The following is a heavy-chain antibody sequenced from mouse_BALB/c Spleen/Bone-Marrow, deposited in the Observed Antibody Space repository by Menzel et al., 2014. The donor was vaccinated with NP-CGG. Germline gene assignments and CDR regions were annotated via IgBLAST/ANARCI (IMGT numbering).Heavy chain of an antibody. CDR2: IHPSDSET. D-gene: IGHD2-1*01. CDR1: GYSFTTYW. J-gene: IGHJ3*01. Sequence: QVHLQQPGTEVVRPGASVKLSCKASGYSFTTYWMNRVKQRPGQGLEWIGMIHPSDSETRLNQKFKDKATLTVDKSSSTAYMQLNSPTSEDSAVYYCAREKVYYGISWFAYWGQGTLVTVSA. V-gene: IGHV1-61*01. CDR3: AREKVYYGISWFAY.